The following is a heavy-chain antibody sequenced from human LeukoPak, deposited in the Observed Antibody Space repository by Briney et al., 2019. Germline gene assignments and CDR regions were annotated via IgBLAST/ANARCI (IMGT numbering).Heavy chain of an antibody. D-gene: IGHD6-25*01. J-gene: IGHJ4*02. V-gene: IGHV3-33*01. CDR1: GFTFSSYG. Sequence: GGSLRLSCAASGFTFSSYGMHWVRQAPGKGLEWVAVVWYDGSNKYYADSVKGRFTISRDNAKNSLYLQMNSLRDEDTAVYYCARHGSGYGQVDYWGQGTLVTVSS. CDR3: ARHGSGYGQVDY. CDR2: VWYDGSNK.